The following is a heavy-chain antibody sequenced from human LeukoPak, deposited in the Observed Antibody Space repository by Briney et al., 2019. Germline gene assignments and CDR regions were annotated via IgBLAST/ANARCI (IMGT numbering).Heavy chain of an antibody. V-gene: IGHV3-7*01. CDR3: ARDNVFSSSSPYYMDV. Sequence: GGSLGLSCAASGFTFSSYWMSWVRPAPGKGLEWVANIKQDGSDKYYVDSVKGRFTISRDNAKNSLYLQMNSLRAEDTAVYYCARDNVFSSSSPYYMDVWGKGTTVTVSS. CDR2: IKQDGSDK. CDR1: GFTFSSYW. J-gene: IGHJ6*03. D-gene: IGHD6-6*01.